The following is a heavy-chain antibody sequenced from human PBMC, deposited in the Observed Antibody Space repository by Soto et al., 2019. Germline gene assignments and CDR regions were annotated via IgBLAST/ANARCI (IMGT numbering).Heavy chain of an antibody. Sequence: EVQLVESGGGLVQPGGSLRLSCAASGFTFRQYDMNWVRQAPGKGLEWVSGISSGRGATIRYAESVQGRFSISRDNSKNTLFLQMNNLRVDDTALYYCAKDQGEGGDYENLLPSDWGQGILVTVSS. CDR1: GFTFRQYD. D-gene: IGHD4-17*01. V-gene: IGHV3-23*04. CDR2: ISSGRGATI. J-gene: IGHJ4*02. CDR3: AKDQGEGGDYENLLPSD.